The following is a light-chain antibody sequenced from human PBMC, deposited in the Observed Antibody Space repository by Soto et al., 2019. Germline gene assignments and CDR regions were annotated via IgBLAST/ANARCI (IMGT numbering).Light chain of an antibody. CDR1: SSDVGSYNL. CDR2: EGS. J-gene: IGLJ3*02. V-gene: IGLV2-23*01. CDR3: CSYAGSSTWV. Sequence: ALTQPASVSGSPGQSITISCTGTSSDVGSYNLVSWYQQHPGKAPKLMIYEGSKRPSGVSNRFSGSKSGNTASLTISGLQAGDEADYYCCSYAGSSTWVFGGGTKLTVL.